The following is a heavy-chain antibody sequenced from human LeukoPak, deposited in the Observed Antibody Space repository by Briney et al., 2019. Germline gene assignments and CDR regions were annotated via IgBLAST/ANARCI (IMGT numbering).Heavy chain of an antibody. J-gene: IGHJ4*02. V-gene: IGHV3-74*03. CDR2: LDGDGSTT. D-gene: IGHD4-17*01. CDR3: ARGIYGDSVAFDH. CDR1: GFTFSSYY. Sequence: PGGSLRLSCAASGFTFSSYYMHWVRQAPGKGLVWVSRLDGDGSTTKYADSAKGRFTISRDNARNTLYLQMNSLGAEDTAVYYCARGIYGDSVAFDHWGQGTLVTVSS.